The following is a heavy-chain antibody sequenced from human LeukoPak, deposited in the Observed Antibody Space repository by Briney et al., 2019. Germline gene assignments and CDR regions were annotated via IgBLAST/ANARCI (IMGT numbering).Heavy chain of an antibody. V-gene: IGHV3-33*01. D-gene: IGHD4-17*01. J-gene: IGHJ5*02. CDR1: GFTFSSYG. CDR2: IWYDGSNK. CDR3: ARDVTVTTSNWFDP. Sequence: AGGSLRLSRAASGFTFSSYGMHWVRQAPGKGLEWVAVIWYDGSNKYYEDSVKGRFTISRDNSKNSLYLQMNSLRAEDTAVYYCARDVTVTTSNWFDPWGQGTLVTVSS.